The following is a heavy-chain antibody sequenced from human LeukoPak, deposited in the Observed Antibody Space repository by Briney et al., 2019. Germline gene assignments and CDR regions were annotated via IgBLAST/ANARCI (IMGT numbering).Heavy chain of an antibody. CDR3: TTDRIVVVTNFDY. Sequence: PGGSLRLSCAASGFTFSNYALHWVRQAPGKGLEWVAVISYDGSNKFYADSVRGRFTISRDNSKNTLFLQMNSLKTEDTAVYYCTTDRIVVVTNFDYWGQGTLVTVSS. D-gene: IGHD3-22*01. V-gene: IGHV3-30*04. CDR1: GFTFSNYA. CDR2: ISYDGSNK. J-gene: IGHJ4*02.